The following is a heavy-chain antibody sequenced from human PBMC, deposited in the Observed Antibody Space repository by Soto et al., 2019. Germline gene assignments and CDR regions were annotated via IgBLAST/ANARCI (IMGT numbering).Heavy chain of an antibody. D-gene: IGHD4-17*01. CDR2: IWYDGSTK. CDR3: ATDSSTTVTQY. J-gene: IGHJ4*02. CDR1: GFSFSKYG. Sequence: QVQLVESGGGVVQPGRSLRLSCAASGFSFSKYGMHWVRQAPGKGLEWVAVIWYDGSTKYYGDSVKGRFSISRDNSQKMVYLQMNSLRVEDTAVYYCATDSSTTVTQYWGQGTLVTVSS. V-gene: IGHV3-33*03.